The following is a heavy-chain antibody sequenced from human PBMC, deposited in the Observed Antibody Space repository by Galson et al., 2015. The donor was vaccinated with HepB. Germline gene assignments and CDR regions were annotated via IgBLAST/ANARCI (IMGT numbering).Heavy chain of an antibody. CDR2: ISYDGRNI. CDR1: GFNFDAYA. V-gene: IGHV3-30*03. Sequence: SLRLSCAASGFNFDAYAMHWVRQAPGKGLEWLSLISYDGRNIYYADSVRGRFTISRDSSKNMLYLEMNSLRAEDTAVYYCARDPTFGALDYWGHGTLVTVSS. J-gene: IGHJ4*01. CDR3: ARDPTFGALDY. D-gene: IGHD2/OR15-2a*01.